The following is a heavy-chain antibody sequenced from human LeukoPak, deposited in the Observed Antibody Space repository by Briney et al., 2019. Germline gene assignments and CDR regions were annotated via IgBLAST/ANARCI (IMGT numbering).Heavy chain of an antibody. CDR2: IYPGDSDT. CDR1: GYSFTSYW. CDR3: ARQRITMVRGVIIPPGY. D-gene: IGHD3-10*01. Sequence: GESLKISCKGSGYSFTSYWIGWVRQMPGKGLEWMGIIYPGDSDTRYSPSFQGQVTISADKSISTAYLQWSSLKASDTAMYYCARQRITMVRGVIIPPGYWGQGTLVTVSS. J-gene: IGHJ4*02. V-gene: IGHV5-51*01.